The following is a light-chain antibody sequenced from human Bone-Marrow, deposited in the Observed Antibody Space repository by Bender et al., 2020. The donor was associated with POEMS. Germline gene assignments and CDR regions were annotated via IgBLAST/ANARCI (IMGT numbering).Light chain of an antibody. CDR2: EVS. CDR3: VAWDASLNGWV. J-gene: IGLJ3*02. Sequence: QSALTQPASVSGSPGQSITISCTGTSSDVGTYNLVSWYQQHPGKAPKFLLYEVSKRPSGVSNRFSGSKSGTSASLAITGLQSDDEAIYFCVAWDASLNGWVFGGGTKLTVL. CDR1: SSDVGTYNL. V-gene: IGLV2-14*02.